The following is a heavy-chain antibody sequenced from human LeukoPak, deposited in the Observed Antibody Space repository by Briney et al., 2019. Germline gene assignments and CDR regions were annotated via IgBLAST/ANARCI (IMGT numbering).Heavy chain of an antibody. CDR1: GFTFSSYG. Sequence: PGGSLRLSCAASGFTFSSYGMHWVRQAPGKGLEWVALIRYDGSNKYYADSVKGRFTISRDNSKNTLYLQMNSLRAEDTAVYYCAKVRITMIVVVHRTFDYWGQGTLVTVSS. J-gene: IGHJ4*02. V-gene: IGHV3-30*02. CDR2: IRYDGSNK. CDR3: AKVRITMIVVVHRTFDY. D-gene: IGHD3-22*01.